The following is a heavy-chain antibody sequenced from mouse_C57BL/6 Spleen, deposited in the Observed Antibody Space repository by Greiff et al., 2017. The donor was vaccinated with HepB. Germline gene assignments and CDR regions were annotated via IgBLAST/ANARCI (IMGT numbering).Heavy chain of an antibody. Sequence: DVMLVESGGGLVKPGGSLKLSCAASGFTFSSYAMSWVRQTPEKRLEWVATISDGGSYTYYPDNVKGRFTISRDNAKNNLYLQMSHLKSEDTAMYYCAREIYYDYDGESYFDYWGQGTTLTVSS. J-gene: IGHJ2*01. D-gene: IGHD2-4*01. CDR1: GFTFSSYA. V-gene: IGHV5-4*01. CDR3: AREIYYDYDGESYFDY. CDR2: ISDGGSYT.